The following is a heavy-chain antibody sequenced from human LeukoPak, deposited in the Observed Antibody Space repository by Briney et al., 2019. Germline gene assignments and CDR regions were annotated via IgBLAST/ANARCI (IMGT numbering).Heavy chain of an antibody. CDR1: GFTFTNYF. Sequence: PGGSLRLSCAASGFTFTNYFMSWVRQAPGKGLEWVASIKHDGSEKYYVDSVRGRFTISRDNTKNSLYLQMSSLRAEDTAVYYCATDRGWRTSGYYLYYLEYWGQGTLVTFSS. CDR2: IKHDGSEK. D-gene: IGHD3-3*01. J-gene: IGHJ4*02. CDR3: ATDRGWRTSGYYLYYLEY. V-gene: IGHV3-7*01.